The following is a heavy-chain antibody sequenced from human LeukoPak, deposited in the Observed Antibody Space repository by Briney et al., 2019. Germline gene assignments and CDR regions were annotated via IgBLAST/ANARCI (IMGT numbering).Heavy chain of an antibody. Sequence: SETLSLTCTVSGGSISSYYWSWIRQPPGKGLEWIGYIYYSGSTNYNPSLKSRVTISVDTSKNQFSLKLSSVTAADTAVYYCARVGSSGWYPILYYYYMDVWGKGTTVTVSS. J-gene: IGHJ6*03. CDR1: GGSISSYY. V-gene: IGHV4-59*12. CDR3: ARVGSSGWYPILYYYYMDV. CDR2: IYYSGST. D-gene: IGHD6-19*01.